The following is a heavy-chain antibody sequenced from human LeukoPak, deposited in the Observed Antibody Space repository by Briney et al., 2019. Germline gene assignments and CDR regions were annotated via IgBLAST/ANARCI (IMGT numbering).Heavy chain of an antibody. V-gene: IGHV1-69*13. CDR1: GGTFSSYA. J-gene: IGHJ4*02. CDR2: IIPIFGTA. D-gene: IGHD3-10*01. CDR3: ARGDYYGSGSYPPPY. Sequence: ASVKVSCKASGGTFSSYAISWVRQAPGQGLEWMGGIIPIFGTANYAQKFQGRVTITADESTSTAYMELSSLRSEDTAVYYCARGDYYGSGSYPPPYWGQGTLVTVSS.